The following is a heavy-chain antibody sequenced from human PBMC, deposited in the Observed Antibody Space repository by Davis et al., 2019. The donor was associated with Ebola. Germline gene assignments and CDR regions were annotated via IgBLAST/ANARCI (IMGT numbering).Heavy chain of an antibody. J-gene: IGHJ4*02. CDR1: GFTFSSYA. V-gene: IGHV3-30-3*01. D-gene: IGHD7-27*01. CDR3: ARDSPQLGTGFDY. CDR2: ISYDGSNK. Sequence: GESLKISCAASGFTFSSYAMHWVRQAPGKGLEWVAVISYDGSNKYYADSVKGRFTISRDNSKNTLYLQMNSLRAEDTAVYYCARDSPQLGTGFDYWGQGTLVTVSS.